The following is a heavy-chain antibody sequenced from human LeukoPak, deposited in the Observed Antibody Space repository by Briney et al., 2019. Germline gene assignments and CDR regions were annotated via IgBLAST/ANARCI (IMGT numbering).Heavy chain of an antibody. Sequence: TLPPSCAVYAWSFSENSGSWSPIRQPPGEWLEWIGEIDHRASTNYYPSLTSRLITSVATSTTRFSLRLSSVTAPDTAVCCCAGGGGPFKSATWFDPWGQGTLVTVSS. D-gene: IGHD3-3*02. CDR2: IDHRAST. J-gene: IGHJ5*02. CDR3: AGGGGPFKSATWFDP. V-gene: IGHV4-34*01. CDR1: AWSFSENS.